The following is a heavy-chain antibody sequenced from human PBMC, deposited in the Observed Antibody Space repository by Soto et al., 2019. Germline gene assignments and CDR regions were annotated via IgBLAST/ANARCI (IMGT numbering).Heavy chain of an antibody. CDR1: GFTFSSYA. Sequence: GGSLRLSCAASGFTFSSYAMHWVRQAPGKGLEWVAVISYDGSNKYYADSVKGRFTISRDNSKNTLYLQMNSLRAEDTAVYYCASEQLAVLRRVLDYWGQGTLVTVSS. J-gene: IGHJ4*02. D-gene: IGHD6-13*01. CDR3: ASEQLAVLRRVLDY. CDR2: ISYDGSNK. V-gene: IGHV3-30-3*01.